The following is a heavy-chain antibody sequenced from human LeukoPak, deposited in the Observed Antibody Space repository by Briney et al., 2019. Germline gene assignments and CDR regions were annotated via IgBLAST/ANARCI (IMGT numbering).Heavy chain of an antibody. D-gene: IGHD5-18*01. CDR3: ARDNGYSYGDYYYYMDV. CDR1: GFTFSSYS. V-gene: IGHV3-21*01. J-gene: IGHJ6*03. CDR2: ISSSSSYI. Sequence: PGGSLRLSCAASGFTFSSYSMNWVRQAPGKGLEWVSSISSSSSYIYYADSVKGRFTISRDSAKNSLYLQMNSLRAEDTAVYYCARDNGYSYGDYYYYMDVWGKGTTVTVSS.